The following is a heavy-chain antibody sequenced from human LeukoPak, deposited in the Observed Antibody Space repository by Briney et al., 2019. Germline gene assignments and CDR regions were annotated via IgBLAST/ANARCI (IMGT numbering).Heavy chain of an antibody. CDR3: VRAVGPVGGYDSP. D-gene: IGHD5-12*01. CDR1: GGSFSSLD. CDR2: IYYSGRT. Sequence: ETLMVTCSKSGGSFSSLDWSWIRMPKRKRLEWIGYIYYSGRTNYNPSLKNRVTISLDTSKNQFSLKLSSVTASDTAVYYCVRAVGPVGGYDSPWGQGTLVTVSS. J-gene: IGHJ5*02. V-gene: IGHV4-59*01.